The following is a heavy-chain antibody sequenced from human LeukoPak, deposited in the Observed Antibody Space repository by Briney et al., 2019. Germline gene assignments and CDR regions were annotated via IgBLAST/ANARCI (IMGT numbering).Heavy chain of an antibody. CDR2: ISSSSSYI. Sequence: GGSLRLSCAASGFTCSSYSMNWVRQAPGKGLEWVSSISSSSSYIYYADSVKGRFTISRDNAKNSLYLQMNSLRAEDTAVYYCARDRGKGVDYWGQGTLVTVSS. V-gene: IGHV3-21*01. CDR1: GFTCSSYS. J-gene: IGHJ4*02. D-gene: IGHD3-16*01. CDR3: ARDRGKGVDY.